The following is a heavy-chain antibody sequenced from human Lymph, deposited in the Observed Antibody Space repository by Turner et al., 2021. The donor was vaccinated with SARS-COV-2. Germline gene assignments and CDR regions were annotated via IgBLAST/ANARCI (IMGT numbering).Heavy chain of an antibody. D-gene: IGHD3-3*01. CDR2: ISYDGSNK. V-gene: IGHV3-30*18. CDR3: AKVRAIFGVVIGGMDV. CDR1: GFTFSSYG. J-gene: IGHJ6*02. Sequence: QVQLVESGGGVVQPGRSLSLSCAASGFTFSSYGMHWVRQAPGKGLELVAVISYDGSNKYYADSVKGRFTISRDNSKNTLYLQMNSLRAEDTAVYYCAKVRAIFGVVIGGMDVWGQGTTVTVSS.